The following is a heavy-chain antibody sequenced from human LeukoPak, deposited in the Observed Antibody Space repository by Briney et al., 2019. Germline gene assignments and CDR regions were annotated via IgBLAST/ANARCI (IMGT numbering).Heavy chain of an antibody. CDR2: INAGNGNT. V-gene: IGHV1-3*01. CDR3: ASSSGYLLPYYFDY. J-gene: IGHJ4*02. Sequence: PAASVKVSCKASGGTFSSYAVSWVRQAPGQRLEWMGWINAGNGNTKYSQKFQGRVTITRDTSASTAYMELSSLRSEDTAVYYCASSSGYLLPYYFDYWGQGTLVTVSS. CDR1: GGTFSSYA. D-gene: IGHD3-22*01.